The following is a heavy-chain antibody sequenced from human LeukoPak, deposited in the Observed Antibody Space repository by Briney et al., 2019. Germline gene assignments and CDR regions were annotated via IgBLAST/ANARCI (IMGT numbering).Heavy chain of an antibody. J-gene: IGHJ4*02. D-gene: IGHD3-3*01. V-gene: IGHV3-23*01. CDR3: ATLSTEVLRFLEWLLL. Sequence: GGSLRLSCAASGFTFSSYEMNWVRQAPGKGLEWVSAISGSGGSTYYADSVKGRFTISRDNSKNTLYLQMNSLRAEDTAVYYCATLSTEVLRFLEWLLLWGQGTLVTVSS. CDR1: GFTFSSYE. CDR2: ISGSGGST.